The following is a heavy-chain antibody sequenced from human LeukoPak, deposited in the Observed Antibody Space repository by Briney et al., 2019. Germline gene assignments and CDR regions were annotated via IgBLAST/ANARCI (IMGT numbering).Heavy chain of an antibody. CDR2: IYYSGST. D-gene: IGHD5-24*01. CDR1: GGSISSYY. V-gene: IGHV4-59*01. J-gene: IGHJ4*02. Sequence: SETLSLTCTVSGGSISSYYWSWIQQPPGKGLEWIGYIYYSGSTNYNPSLKSRVTISVDTSKNQFSLKLSSVTAADTAVYYCARDVNGYNPYYFDYWGQGTLVTVSS. CDR3: ARDVNGYNPYYFDY.